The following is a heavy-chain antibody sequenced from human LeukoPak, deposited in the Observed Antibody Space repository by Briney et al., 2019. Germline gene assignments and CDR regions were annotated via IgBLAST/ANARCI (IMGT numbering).Heavy chain of an antibody. Sequence: SETLSLTCTVSGGSISSGGYYWSWIRQPPGKGLEWIGYIYYSGSTNYNPSLKSRVTISVDTSKNQFSLKLSSVTAADTAVYYCARWGLSGYNSQYYFDYWGQGTLVTVSS. J-gene: IGHJ4*02. CDR3: ARWGLSGYNSQYYFDY. V-gene: IGHV4-61*08. CDR2: IYYSGST. CDR1: GGSISSGGYY. D-gene: IGHD5-24*01.